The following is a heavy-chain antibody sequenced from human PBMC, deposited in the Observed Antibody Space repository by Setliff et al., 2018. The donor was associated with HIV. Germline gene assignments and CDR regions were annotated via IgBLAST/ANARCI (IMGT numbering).Heavy chain of an antibody. D-gene: IGHD3-22*01. J-gene: IGHJ3*02. CDR1: GGAFSSYA. CDR2: IIPIFGTA. Sequence: SVKVSCKASGGAFSSYALSWVRQAPGQGLEWMGGIIPIFGTANYAQKFQGRVTITRDTSRSTVYMELSSLRSEDTAVYYCARCYYDSSGPTDAFDIWGQGTVVTVSS. V-gene: IGHV1-69*05. CDR3: ARCYYDSSGPTDAFDI.